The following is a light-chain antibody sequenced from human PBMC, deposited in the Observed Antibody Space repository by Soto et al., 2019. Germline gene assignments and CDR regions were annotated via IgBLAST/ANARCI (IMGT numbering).Light chain of an antibody. V-gene: IGLV1-47*01. CDR1: SSNLGGNY. Sequence: QSVLTQPPSASGTPGQRVTISCAGSSSNLGGNYVYWYQQLPGTAPKLVIYRNNQRPSGVPDRFSGSKSGTSASLAISGLRSEDEADYYCAAWDDSLSTYWVFGGGTKVTVL. J-gene: IGLJ3*02. CDR3: AAWDDSLSTYWV. CDR2: RNN.